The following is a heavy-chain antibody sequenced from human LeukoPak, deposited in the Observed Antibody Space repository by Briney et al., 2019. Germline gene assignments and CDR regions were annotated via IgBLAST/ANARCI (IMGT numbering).Heavy chain of an antibody. Sequence: KTSETLSLTCAFYGGSFSGYYWSWIRQPPGKGLEWIGEINRSGGTDYNPSLKSRLTISVDASKSQFSLRLSSVTAADTAVYYCARAGRGGGMYWGQGTLVTVSS. CDR3: ARAGRGGGMY. CDR2: INRSGGT. J-gene: IGHJ4*02. D-gene: IGHD2-15*01. V-gene: IGHV4-34*01. CDR1: GGSFSGYY.